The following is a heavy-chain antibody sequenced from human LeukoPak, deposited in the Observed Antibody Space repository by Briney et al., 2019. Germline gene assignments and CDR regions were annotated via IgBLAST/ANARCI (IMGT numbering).Heavy chain of an antibody. CDR2: IVPIFGTA. CDR3: ARDNYAGANWFDP. CDR1: GGTFSSYA. J-gene: IGHJ5*02. Sequence: ASVKVSCKASGGTFSSYAISWVRQAPGQGLEWMGGIVPIFGTANYAQKFQGRVTITTDESTSTAYMELSSLRSEDTAVYYCARDNYAGANWFDPWGQGTLVTVSS. V-gene: IGHV1-69*05. D-gene: IGHD4-23*01.